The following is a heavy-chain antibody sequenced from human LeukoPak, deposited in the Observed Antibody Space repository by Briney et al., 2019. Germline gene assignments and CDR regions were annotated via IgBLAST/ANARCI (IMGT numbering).Heavy chain of an antibody. V-gene: IGHV4-34*01. Sequence: PSETLSLTCAVYGGSFSGYYWSWIRQPPGKGLEWIGEINHSGSTNYNPSLKSRVTISVDTSKNQFSLKLSSVTAADTAVYYCARISSSIIDYWGQGTLVTVSS. D-gene: IGHD6-6*01. J-gene: IGHJ4*02. CDR3: ARISSSIIDY. CDR2: INHSGST. CDR1: GGSFSGYY.